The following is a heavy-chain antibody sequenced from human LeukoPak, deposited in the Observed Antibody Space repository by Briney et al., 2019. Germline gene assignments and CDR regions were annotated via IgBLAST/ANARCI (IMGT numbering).Heavy chain of an antibody. CDR2: ISYDGRNK. D-gene: IGHD4-23*01. CDR3: ARELEYGGNLEWGPFDF. J-gene: IGHJ4*02. Sequence: PGGSLRLSCAAARFTFRSYLMHWVSHAPGEGLEWVADISYDGRNKYYTDSVKGRFTISRDKSKNTLYLQMNSLRTEDTAVYYRARELEYGGNLEWGPFDFWGQGTLVTVSS. V-gene: IGHV3-30*03. CDR1: RFTFRSYL.